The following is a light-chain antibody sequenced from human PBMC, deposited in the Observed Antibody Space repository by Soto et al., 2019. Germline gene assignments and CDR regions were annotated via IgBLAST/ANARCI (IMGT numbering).Light chain of an antibody. CDR3: EQYGSSPRT. CDR1: QSVSSY. CDR2: GVS. Sequence: EIVLTQSPATLSLSPGERATLSCRASQSVSSYLAWYQQKRGQAPRLLIYGVSSRATGIPDRFSGSGSGTDVTLTISRLEPEDSAVYDGEQYGSSPRTFGQGTKVDIK. V-gene: IGKV3-20*01. J-gene: IGKJ1*01.